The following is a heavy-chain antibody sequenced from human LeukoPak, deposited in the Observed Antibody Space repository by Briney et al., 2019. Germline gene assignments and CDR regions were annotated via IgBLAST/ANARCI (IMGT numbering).Heavy chain of an antibody. Sequence: GGSLRLSCAASGFTFSSYAMSWVHQAPGKGLEWVSAISGSGGSTYYADSVKGRFTISRDNSKNTLYLQMNSLRAEDTAVYYCAKDSQQLVHPDAFDIWGQGTMVTVSS. CDR2: ISGSGGST. V-gene: IGHV3-23*01. D-gene: IGHD6-13*01. CDR3: AKDSQQLVHPDAFDI. CDR1: GFTFSSYA. J-gene: IGHJ3*02.